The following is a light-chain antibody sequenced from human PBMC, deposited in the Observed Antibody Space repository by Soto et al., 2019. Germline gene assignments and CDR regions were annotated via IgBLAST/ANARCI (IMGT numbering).Light chain of an antibody. CDR3: SSNRSISTLV. V-gene: IGLV2-14*01. CDR1: SSDVGGYNF. Sequence: QPVLTQPASVSGSPGQSITISCTGTSSDVGGYNFVSWYQQHPGKAPKLMIYEVSNRPSGVSNRFSGSKSGNTASLTISGLQAEDEADYYCSSNRSISTLVFGGGTKLTVL. CDR2: EVS. J-gene: IGLJ2*01.